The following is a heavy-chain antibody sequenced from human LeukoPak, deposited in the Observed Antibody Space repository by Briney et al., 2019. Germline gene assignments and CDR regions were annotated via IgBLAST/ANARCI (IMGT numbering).Heavy chain of an antibody. CDR3: VKGTGTTSEYGMDV. D-gene: IGHD1-1*01. J-gene: IGHJ6*02. Sequence: GGSLRLSCSASGFTYRSYAMHWVRQAPGRGLEYVSVISSNGGSTYYADSVKGRFTISRDNSKNTVYLEMSSLRAEDTAVYYCVKGTGTTSEYGMDVWGRGTTVTVSS. CDR1: GFTYRSYA. CDR2: ISSNGGST. V-gene: IGHV3-64D*06.